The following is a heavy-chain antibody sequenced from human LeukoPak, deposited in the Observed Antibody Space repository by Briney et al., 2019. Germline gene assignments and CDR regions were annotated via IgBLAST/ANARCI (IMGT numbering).Heavy chain of an antibody. CDR2: ISSSSSYT. CDR3: ARGGTIVVVPAAMPVGDAFDI. CDR1: GFTFSDYY. V-gene: IGHV3-11*05. J-gene: IGHJ3*02. Sequence: GGSLRLSCAASGFTFSDYYMSWIRQAPGKGLEWVSYISSSSSYTNYADSVKGRFTISRDNAKNSLYLQMNSLRAEDTAGYYCARGGTIVVVPAAMPVGDAFDIWGQGTMVTFSS. D-gene: IGHD2-2*01.